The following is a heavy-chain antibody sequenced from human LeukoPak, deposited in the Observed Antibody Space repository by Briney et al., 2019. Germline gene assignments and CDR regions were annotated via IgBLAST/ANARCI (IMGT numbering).Heavy chain of an antibody. CDR2: ISSDGSNK. J-gene: IGHJ4*02. CDR3: ARGGLTYYDFWSGRKFDY. V-gene: IGHV3-30*04. Sequence: GGSLRLSCAASGFTFRNYAMHWVRQAPGKGLEWVAVISSDGSNKYYADSVKGRFTISRDNSKKTMYVQMSSLRGEDTAVYYCARGGLTYYDFWSGRKFDYWGQGTLVTVSS. D-gene: IGHD3-3*01. CDR1: GFTFRNYA.